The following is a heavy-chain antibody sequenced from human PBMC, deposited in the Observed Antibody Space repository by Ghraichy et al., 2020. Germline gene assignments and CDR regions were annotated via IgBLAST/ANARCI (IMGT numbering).Heavy chain of an antibody. CDR3: ARLGTSWSFDY. Sequence: GGSLRLSCAASGFTFSSYGMDWVRQAPGKGLEWVAVIWYDGSNKYYADSVKGRFTISRDNSKNTLYLQMNSLRAEETAVYYCARLGTSWSFDYWGQGALVTVSS. D-gene: IGHD6-13*01. CDR1: GFTFSSYG. V-gene: IGHV3-33*01. J-gene: IGHJ4*02. CDR2: IWYDGSNK.